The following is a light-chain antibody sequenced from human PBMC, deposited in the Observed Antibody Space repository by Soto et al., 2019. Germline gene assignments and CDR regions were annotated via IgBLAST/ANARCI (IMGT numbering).Light chain of an antibody. CDR3: QSYDSSKV. J-gene: IGLJ2*01. CDR2: EDN. V-gene: IGLV6-57*01. CDR1: SGSIASNY. Sequence: NFMPTQPHSVSASPGKTVTIFCTRSSGSIASNYVQWYQQRPGSSPTTVIYEDNQRPSGVPDRFSGSIDSSSNSASLTISGLKTEDEADYYCQSYDSSKVVGGGTKLTVL.